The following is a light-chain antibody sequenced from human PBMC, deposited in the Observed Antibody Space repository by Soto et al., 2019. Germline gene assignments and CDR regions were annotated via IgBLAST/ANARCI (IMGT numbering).Light chain of an antibody. J-gene: IGKJ1*01. CDR2: GAS. V-gene: IGKV3-20*01. CDR1: QSVSNSY. Sequence: EIVLTQSPGTLSLSPGERATLSCRASQSVSNSYLAWYQQKPGQAPRPLISGASRRATGVPDRFSGSGSGTDFTLTISRLEPEDFAVYYCQQYGSSPLTFGQGTKVEIK. CDR3: QQYGSSPLT.